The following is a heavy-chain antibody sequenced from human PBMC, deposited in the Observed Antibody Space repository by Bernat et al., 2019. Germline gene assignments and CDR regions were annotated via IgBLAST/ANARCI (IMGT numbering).Heavy chain of an antibody. J-gene: IGHJ4*02. CDR2: VSYDGSDQ. D-gene: IGHD6-13*01. CDR3: AKEEGGGSSWQGLDY. CDR1: GFAFSLYG. V-gene: IGHV3-30*18. Sequence: VQLLESGGGVVQPGRSPRLSCAASGFAFSLYGMHWVRQAPGKGLQWVAGVSYDGSDQYYADSVKGRFTISRDNSKNTLYLQMNSLRGEDTAVYYCAKEEGGGSSWQGLDYWGQGTLVTVSS.